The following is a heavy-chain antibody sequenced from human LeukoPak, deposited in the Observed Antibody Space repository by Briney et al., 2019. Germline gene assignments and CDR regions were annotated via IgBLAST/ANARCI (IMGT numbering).Heavy chain of an antibody. J-gene: IGHJ5*02. CDR1: GGPFSSYA. CDR2: IIPIFGIA. V-gene: IGHV1-69*04. Sequence: ASVKVSCKASGGPFSSYAISWVRQAPGQGLEWMGRIIPIFGIANYAQKFQGRVTITADKSTSTAYMELSSLRSEDTAVYYCASGGTTVTLNWFDPWGQGTLVTVSS. CDR3: ASGGTTVTLNWFDP. D-gene: IGHD4-17*01.